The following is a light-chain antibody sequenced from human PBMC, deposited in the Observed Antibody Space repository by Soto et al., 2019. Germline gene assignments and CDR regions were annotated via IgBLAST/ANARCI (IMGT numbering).Light chain of an antibody. V-gene: IGKV3-20*01. CDR1: QSVSNNY. CDR2: GAS. CDR3: QQYISSPLT. J-gene: IGKJ1*01. Sequence: EIVLTQSPGTLSLSPGERATLSCRASQSVSNNYLAWSQQKPGQAPRLVIYGASSRGTGIPDRFSASGSGTDFTLTISRLEPEDFAVYYCQQYISSPLTFGQGTKVDIK.